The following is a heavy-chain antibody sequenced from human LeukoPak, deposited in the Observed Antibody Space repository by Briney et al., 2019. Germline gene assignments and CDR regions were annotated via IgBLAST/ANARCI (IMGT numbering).Heavy chain of an antibody. CDR1: GFTVSSNY. D-gene: IGHD6-19*01. CDR2: IYSGGST. J-gene: IGHJ4*02. CDR3: ARVGTYSSGWYRYFDY. V-gene: IGHV3-66*01. Sequence: GGSLRLSCAASGFTVSSNYMSWVRQAPGKGLEWVSVIYSGGSTYYADSVKGRFTISRDNSKNTLYPQMNSLRAEDTAVYYCARVGTYSSGWYRYFDYWGQGTLVTVSS.